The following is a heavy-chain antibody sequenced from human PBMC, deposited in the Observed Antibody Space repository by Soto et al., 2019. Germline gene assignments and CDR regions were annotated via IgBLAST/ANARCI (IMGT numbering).Heavy chain of an antibody. CDR1: GGSISSYY. J-gene: IGHJ3*02. D-gene: IGHD6-19*01. Sequence: QVQLQESGPGLVKPSETLSLTCTVSGGSISSYYWSWIRQPPGKGLEWIGYIYYSGSTNYNPSLASRVPISVDTSKNQFSLKLSSVTAADTAVYYCARQQWLVLNAFDIWGQGTMVTVSS. CDR3: ARQQWLVLNAFDI. V-gene: IGHV4-59*01. CDR2: IYYSGST.